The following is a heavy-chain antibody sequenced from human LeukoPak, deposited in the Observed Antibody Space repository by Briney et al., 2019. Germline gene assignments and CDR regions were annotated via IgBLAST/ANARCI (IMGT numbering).Heavy chain of an antibody. V-gene: IGHV4-38-2*01. CDR3: ARHLTWLLPYFDY. J-gene: IGHJ4*02. Sequence: SETLSLTCAVSGYSISSGYYWGWIRQPPGKGLEWIGSIYHSGSTYYNPSLKSRVTISVDTSRNQFSLKLSSVTAADTAVYYCARHLTWLLPYFDYWGQGTLVTVSS. D-gene: IGHD3-22*01. CDR2: IYHSGST. CDR1: GYSISSGYY.